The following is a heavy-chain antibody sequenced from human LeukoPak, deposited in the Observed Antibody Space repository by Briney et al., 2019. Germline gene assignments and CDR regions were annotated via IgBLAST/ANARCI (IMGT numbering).Heavy chain of an antibody. V-gene: IGHV3-23*01. CDR1: GFTFSSYG. CDR2: ISGSGGTT. Sequence: GGSLRLSCAASGFTFSSYGMSWVRQAPGKGLEWVSVISGSGGTTYYADSVKGRFTISRDNSKNTLYLQMNSLRAEDTAVYYCAKGPLRYSDWLLKSDAFDIWGQGTMVTVSS. D-gene: IGHD3-9*01. CDR3: AKGPLRYSDWLLKSDAFDI. J-gene: IGHJ3*02.